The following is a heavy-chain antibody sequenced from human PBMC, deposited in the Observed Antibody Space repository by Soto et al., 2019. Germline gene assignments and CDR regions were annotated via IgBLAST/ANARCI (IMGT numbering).Heavy chain of an antibody. V-gene: IGHV3-23*01. CDR2: ISGSGTSGGGST. D-gene: IGHD2-2*01. J-gene: IGHJ4*02. Sequence: VGTLRLSCAASGFTFSNYAMTWSRQARGKGQQWVSTISGSGTSGGGSTYYADSVKGRFIISRDNYKNTVSLQVNSLRAEDTAIYYCARVTCSTTSRRNVVATTAVFFPDYWGQGTLVTFSS. CDR3: ARVTCSTTSRRNVVATTAVFFPDY. CDR1: GFTFSNYA.